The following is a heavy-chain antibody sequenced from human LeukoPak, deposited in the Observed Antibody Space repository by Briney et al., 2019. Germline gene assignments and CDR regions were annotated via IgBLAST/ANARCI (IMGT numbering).Heavy chain of an antibody. CDR3: ARVLSLDWYFDL. CDR2: IYHSGST. Sequence: SETLSLTCAVSGGSISSGGYSWSWIRQPPGKGLEWIGYIYHSGSTYYNPSLKSRVTISVDRSKNQFSLKLSSVTAADTAVYYCARVLSLDWYFDLWGRGTLVTVSP. CDR1: GGSISSGGYS. J-gene: IGHJ2*01. V-gene: IGHV4-30-2*01.